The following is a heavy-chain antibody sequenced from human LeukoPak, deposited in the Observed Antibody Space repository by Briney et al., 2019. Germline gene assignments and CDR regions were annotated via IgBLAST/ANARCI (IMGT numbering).Heavy chain of an antibody. D-gene: IGHD6-19*01. CDR1: GVSISSGDYY. CDR2: IYYSGST. J-gene: IGHJ4*02. Sequence: PSETLSLTCTVSGVSISSGDYYWSWIRQPPGKGLEWIGYIYYSGSTYYNPSLKSRVTISVDTSKNQFSLKLSSVTAAGTAVYYCARYSQWLVGSLFDYWGQGTLVTVSS. CDR3: ARYSQWLVGSLFDY. V-gene: IGHV4-30-4*01.